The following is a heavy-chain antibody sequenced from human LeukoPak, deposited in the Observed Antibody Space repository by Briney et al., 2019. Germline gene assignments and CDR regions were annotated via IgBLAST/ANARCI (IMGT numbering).Heavy chain of an antibody. V-gene: IGHV4-61*02. J-gene: IGHJ4*02. CDR2: IYTRGST. Sequence: SQTLSLTCTVSGGSISSGSYYWSWIRQPAGKGLEWIGRIYTRGSTNYNPSLESRVTISVDTSKNQFSLKLSSVTAADTAVYYCARLDGIYFDYWGQGTLVTVSS. CDR3: ARLDGIYFDY. CDR1: GGSISSGSYY. D-gene: IGHD3/OR15-3a*01.